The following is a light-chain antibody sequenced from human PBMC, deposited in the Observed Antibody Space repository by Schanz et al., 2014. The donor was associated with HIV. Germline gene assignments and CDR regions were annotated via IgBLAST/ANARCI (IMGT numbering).Light chain of an antibody. CDR2: SAS. Sequence: EIVLTQSPGTLSLSPGEVGTLSCRASQSVSRNLAWYQQKPGQAPRLLIYSASTRATGIPARFSGGGSGTEFTLTISRLEPEDFAVYFCQYFGNSGGTFGGGTKVEIK. V-gene: IGKV3-20*01. CDR1: QSVSRN. CDR3: QYFGNSGGT. J-gene: IGKJ4*01.